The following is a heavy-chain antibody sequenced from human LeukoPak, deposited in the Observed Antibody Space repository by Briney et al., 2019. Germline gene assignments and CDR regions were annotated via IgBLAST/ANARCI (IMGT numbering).Heavy chain of an antibody. CDR3: ARVSEQWLVRYYFDY. D-gene: IGHD6-19*01. J-gene: IGHJ4*02. Sequence: SETLSLTCAVYGGSFSGYYWSWIRQPPGKGLEWIGEINHSGSTNYNPSLKSRVTMSVDTSKNQFSLKLSSVTAADTAVYYCARVSEQWLVRYYFDYWGQGTLVTVSS. CDR2: INHSGST. CDR1: GGSFSGYY. V-gene: IGHV4-34*01.